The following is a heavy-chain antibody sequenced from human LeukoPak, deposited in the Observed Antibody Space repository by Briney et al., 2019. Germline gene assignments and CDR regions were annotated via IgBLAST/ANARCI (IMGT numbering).Heavy chain of an antibody. CDR3: AKDVVDYYDSSGYWDY. V-gene: IGHV3-11*01. CDR2: ISSSGSTI. CDR1: GFTFSDYY. D-gene: IGHD3-22*01. Sequence: GGSLRLSCAASGFTFSDYYMSWIRQAPGKGLEWVSYISSSGSTIYYADSVKGRFTISRDNAKNSLYLQTNSLRAEDTAVYYCAKDVVDYYDSSGYWDYWGQGTLVTVSS. J-gene: IGHJ4*02.